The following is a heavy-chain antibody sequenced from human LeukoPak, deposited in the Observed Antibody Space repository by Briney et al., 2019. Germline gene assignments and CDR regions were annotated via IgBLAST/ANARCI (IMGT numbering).Heavy chain of an antibody. CDR3: ARDDSRLVVVIINGMDV. CDR1: GFTFSSYA. Sequence: PGGSLRLSCAASGFTFSSYAMHWVRQAPGKGLEWVAVISYDGSNKYYADSVKGRFTISRDNSKNTLYLQMNSLRAEDTAVYYCARDDSRLVVVIINGMDVWGQGTTVTVSS. J-gene: IGHJ6*02. CDR2: ISYDGSNK. D-gene: IGHD3-22*01. V-gene: IGHV3-30-3*01.